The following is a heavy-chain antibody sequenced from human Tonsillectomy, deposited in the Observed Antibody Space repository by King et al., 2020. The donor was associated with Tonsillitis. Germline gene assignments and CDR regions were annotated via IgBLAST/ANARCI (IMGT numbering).Heavy chain of an antibody. CDR3: AKDHVTSGWWDFDY. CDR1: GFTFSNYV. V-gene: IGHV3-23*04. CDR2: ISGSGDTT. J-gene: IGHJ4*02. D-gene: IGHD6-19*01. Sequence: VQLVESGGGLVQPGGSLRLSCAASGFTFSNYVMNWVRQAPGKGLEWVSSISGSGDTTYYADPVKGRFTISRDNPKNTLYLQMNSLRAEDTAVYYCAKDHVTSGWWDFDYWGQGTLVTVSS.